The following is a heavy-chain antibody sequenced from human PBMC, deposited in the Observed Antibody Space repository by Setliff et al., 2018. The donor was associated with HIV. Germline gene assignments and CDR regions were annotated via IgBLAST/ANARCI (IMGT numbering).Heavy chain of an antibody. D-gene: IGHD3-3*01. Sequence: PSETLSLTCSVSGDSISTNSYFWGWVRQPPGKGLEWIGSIFYSGTTYDNPSLKSRVTISLDTTTNQFALKLSSVTAADTAVYYCARLEYYYYMDVWGKGTTVTVSS. CDR3: ARLEYYYYMDV. CDR1: GDSISTNSYF. V-gene: IGHV4-39*01. CDR2: IFYSGTT. J-gene: IGHJ6*03.